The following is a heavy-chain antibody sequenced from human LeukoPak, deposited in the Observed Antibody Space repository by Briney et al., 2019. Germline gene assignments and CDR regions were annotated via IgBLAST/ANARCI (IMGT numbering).Heavy chain of an antibody. Sequence: PSETLSLTCAVYGGSFSGYYWSWIRQPPGKGLEWIGEINHSGSTNYNPALKSRVTISVDTSKNQFSLKLYSVTAADTAVYYCARDPSTYGGYGYYFDYWGQGTLVTVSS. V-gene: IGHV4-34*01. J-gene: IGHJ4*02. D-gene: IGHD5-12*01. CDR2: INHSGST. CDR3: ARDPSTYGGYGYYFDY. CDR1: GGSFSGYY.